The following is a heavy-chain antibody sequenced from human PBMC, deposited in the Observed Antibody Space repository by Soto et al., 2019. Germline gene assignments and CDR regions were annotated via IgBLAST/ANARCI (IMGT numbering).Heavy chain of an antibody. CDR3: ARDQEPSTLYYDYYYMDV. V-gene: IGHV1-46*03. J-gene: IGHJ6*03. CDR2: INLSGGST. Sequence: QVQLVQSGAEVKKPGASVTVSCKASGYTFTSYYIHWVRQAPGQGFEWMGIINLSGGSTSYAQKFQGRVTMTRDTSTSTVYMEVSGLRSEDTAVYYCARDQEPSTLYYDYYYMDVWGKGTTVTVSS. CDR1: GYTFTSYY.